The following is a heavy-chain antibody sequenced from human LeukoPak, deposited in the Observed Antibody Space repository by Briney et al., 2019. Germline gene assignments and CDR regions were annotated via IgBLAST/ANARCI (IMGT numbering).Heavy chain of an antibody. CDR1: GYSFNSHH. D-gene: IGHD3-10*01. J-gene: IGHJ6*02. Sequence: ASVKVSCKTSGYSFNSHHVHWVRQAPGQGLEWMGVKFPHDGSTSTAQKFQGRVTLTRDTSTSTVGMELSSLRSEDTAVYYCARDSGNFHYDMDVWGQGTTVIVSS. V-gene: IGHV1-46*02. CDR3: ARDSGNFHYDMDV. CDR2: KFPHDGST.